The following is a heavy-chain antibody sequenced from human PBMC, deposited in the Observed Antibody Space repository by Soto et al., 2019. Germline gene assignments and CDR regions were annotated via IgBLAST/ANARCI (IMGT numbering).Heavy chain of an antibody. CDR1: GGSISGYY. J-gene: IGHJ5*02. CDR3: ARNRAAAVWFDP. CDR2: IYSNGLT. D-gene: IGHD6-13*01. V-gene: IGHV4-4*07. Sequence: SETLSLTCTVSGGSISGYYWSWIRQPAGKGLEWIGRIYSNGLTNYNPSLKSRVTLSVDTSRNHFSLHLTSVTAADTAIYYCARNRAAAVWFDPWGQGTLVTVSS.